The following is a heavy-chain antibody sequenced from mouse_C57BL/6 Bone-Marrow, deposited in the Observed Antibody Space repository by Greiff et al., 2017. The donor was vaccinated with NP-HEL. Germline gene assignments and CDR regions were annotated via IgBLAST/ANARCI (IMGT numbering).Heavy chain of an antibody. CDR1: GYTFTSYG. J-gene: IGHJ2*01. Sequence: QVQLKESGAELARPGASVKLSCKASGYTFTSYGISWVKQRTGQGLEWIGEIYPRSGNTYYNEKFKGKATLTADKSSSTAYMELRSLTSEDSAVYFCASGCDYWGQGTTLTVSS. CDR3: ASGCDY. V-gene: IGHV1-81*01. CDR2: IYPRSGNT.